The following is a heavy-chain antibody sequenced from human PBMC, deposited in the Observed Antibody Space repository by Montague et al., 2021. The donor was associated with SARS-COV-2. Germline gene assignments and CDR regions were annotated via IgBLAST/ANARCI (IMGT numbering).Heavy chain of an antibody. Sequence: SETLSLTCAVSGGSISSSNWGSWVRQPPGKGLGWIGEIHHSGSTNYNPSLKSRVTMSVDRSKNHFSLRLSSVTAADTAMYYCARGGYGGWTGYYFDYWGQGTLVTVSS. CDR2: IHHSGST. V-gene: IGHV4-4*02. D-gene: IGHD4/OR15-4a*01. CDR3: ARGGYGGWTGYYFDY. J-gene: IGHJ4*02. CDR1: GGSISSSNW.